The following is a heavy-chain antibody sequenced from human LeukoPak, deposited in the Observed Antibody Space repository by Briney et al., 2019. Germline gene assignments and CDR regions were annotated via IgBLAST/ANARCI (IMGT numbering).Heavy chain of an antibody. CDR3: ARGLSGSGNVYDY. J-gene: IGHJ4*02. CDR1: GFTVSSNY. Sequence: SGXSLRLSCAASGFTVSSNYLSWVRQAPGKGLEWVSVIYAGGNTYYSDSVKGGFTISRDKSKKKMKLKMKSIEAEETAVYYCARGLSGSGNVYDYWGQGTLVTVSS. V-gene: IGHV3-53*01. CDR2: IYAGGNT. D-gene: IGHD3-10*01.